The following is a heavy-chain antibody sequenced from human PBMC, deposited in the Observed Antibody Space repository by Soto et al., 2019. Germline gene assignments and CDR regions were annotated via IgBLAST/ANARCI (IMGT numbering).Heavy chain of an antibody. CDR2: ISYDGSNK. D-gene: IGHD3-22*01. CDR1: GFTFSSYA. V-gene: IGHV3-30-3*01. CDR3: ARERGNYYDSSGFDY. Sequence: GGSLRLSCAASGFTFSSYAMHWVRQAPGKGLEWVAVISYDGSNKYYADSVKGRFTISRDNSKNTLYLQMNSLRAEDTAVYYCARERGNYYDSSGFDYWGQGTLVTVSS. J-gene: IGHJ4*02.